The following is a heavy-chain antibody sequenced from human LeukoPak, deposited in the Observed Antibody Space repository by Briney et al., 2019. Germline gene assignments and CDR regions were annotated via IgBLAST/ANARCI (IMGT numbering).Heavy chain of an antibody. V-gene: IGHV3-30*04. CDR2: ISYDGSNK. Sequence: GGSLRLSCAASGFTFSSYAMHWVRQAPGKGLEWVAVISYDGSNKYYADSVKGRFTISRDNSKNTLYLQMNSLRAADTAVYYCTTGFSSYYYDSSGYFGYYYYYMDVWGKGTTVTVSS. D-gene: IGHD3-22*01. CDR1: GFTFSSYA. J-gene: IGHJ6*03. CDR3: TTGFSSYYYDSSGYFGYYYYYMDV.